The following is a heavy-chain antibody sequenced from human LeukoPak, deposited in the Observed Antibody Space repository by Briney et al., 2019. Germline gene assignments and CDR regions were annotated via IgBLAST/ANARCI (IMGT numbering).Heavy chain of an antibody. CDR2: IYYGGIT. D-gene: IGHD2-21*02. J-gene: IGHJ5*02. CDR3: ARSVRLLSLATADNWFDP. V-gene: IGHV4-59*01. CDR1: GGSMSSYY. Sequence: PSETLSLTCTVSGGSMSSYYWSWMRQPPGKGLEWIGYIYYGGITNYNPSLKSRVTISIDTSENQFSLNLRSVTAADTAVYFCARSVRLLSLATADNWFDPWGQGTLVTVSS.